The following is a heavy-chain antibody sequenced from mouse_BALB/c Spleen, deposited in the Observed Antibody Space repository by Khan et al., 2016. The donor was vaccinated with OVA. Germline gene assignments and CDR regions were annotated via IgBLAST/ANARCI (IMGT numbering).Heavy chain of an antibody. D-gene: IGHD2-10*01. CDR1: GFSLTNYG. Sequence: QVQLKESGPGLVAPSQSLSITCTISGFSLTNYGVHWVRQPPGKGLEWLGVIWSDGSTTYNSALKSRLSISKDNSKSQVFLKMNSLQTDDTAMYYCARQPYYHYYIMDYWGQGTSVTGAS. CDR2: IWSDGST. J-gene: IGHJ4*01. CDR3: ARQPYYHYYIMDY. V-gene: IGHV2-6-1*01.